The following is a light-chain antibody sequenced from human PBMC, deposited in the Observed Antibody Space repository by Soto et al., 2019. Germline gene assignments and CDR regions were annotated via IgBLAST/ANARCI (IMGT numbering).Light chain of an antibody. J-gene: IGLJ3*02. CDR1: TSGVADYNF. CDR2: DVT. CDR3: SSYTRTHTWV. V-gene: IGLV2-14*01. Sequence: SALTQHASVCGSPGQSFTISCIVTTSGVADYNFVSWYQQHPGKAPKLMIYDVTNRPSGVSNRFSASKSGNTASLTISGLQAEDEADYYCSSYTRTHTWVFGGGTKVTVL.